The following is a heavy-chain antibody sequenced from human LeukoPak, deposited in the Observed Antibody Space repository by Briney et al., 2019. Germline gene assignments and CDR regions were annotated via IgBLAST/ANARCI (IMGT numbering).Heavy chain of an antibody. CDR1: GYTFTSYG. V-gene: IGHV1-18*01. Sequence: ASVTVSCKASGYTFTSYGISWVRQAPGQGLEWMGWISAYNGNTNYAQKLQGRVTMTTDTSTSTAYMELRSLRSDDTAVYYCAREQYCSSTSCYYFDYWGQGTLVTVSS. J-gene: IGHJ4*02. D-gene: IGHD2-2*01. CDR3: AREQYCSSTSCYYFDY. CDR2: ISAYNGNT.